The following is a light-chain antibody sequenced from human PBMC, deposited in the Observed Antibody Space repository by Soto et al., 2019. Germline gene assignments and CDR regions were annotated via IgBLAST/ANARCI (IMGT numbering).Light chain of an antibody. CDR3: QQRSNWLT. J-gene: IGKJ4*01. CDR2: DAS. CDR1: QSVSSY. V-gene: IGKV3-11*01. Sequence: EIVLTQSPATLSLSPGERATLSCRASQSVSSYLAWYQQKPGQAPRLLIYDASSRATGIPARFSGSGSGTDFTLTISSLEPEDFAVYDCQQRSNWLTFGEGTKVEIK.